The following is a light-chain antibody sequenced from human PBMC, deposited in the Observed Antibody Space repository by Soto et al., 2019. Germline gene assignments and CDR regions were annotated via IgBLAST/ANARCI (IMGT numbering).Light chain of an antibody. CDR3: QHYDCSPRT. V-gene: IGKV3-20*01. J-gene: IGKJ2*01. Sequence: TVLTQSPGTVSLSPGERATLSCRTSQSVKSNYLAWYQQKPGQAPRLLIYGVFNRATGIPGRFSGSGSGTDFTLTISGLDPEDSAVYYCQHYDCSPRTFGQGTKLDIK. CDR1: QSVKSNY. CDR2: GVF.